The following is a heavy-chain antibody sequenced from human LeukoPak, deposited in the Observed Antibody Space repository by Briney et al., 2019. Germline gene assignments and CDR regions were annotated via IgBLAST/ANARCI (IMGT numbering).Heavy chain of an antibody. J-gene: IGHJ3*02. Sequence: SVKVSCKASGGTFSSYAISWVRQAPGQGLEWMGGIIAIFGTANYAQKFQGRVTITTDESTSTAYMELSSLRSEDTAVYYCARARGWNDAFDIWGQGTMVTVSS. D-gene: IGHD1-1*01. CDR2: IIAIFGTA. CDR1: GGTFSSYA. CDR3: ARARGWNDAFDI. V-gene: IGHV1-69*05.